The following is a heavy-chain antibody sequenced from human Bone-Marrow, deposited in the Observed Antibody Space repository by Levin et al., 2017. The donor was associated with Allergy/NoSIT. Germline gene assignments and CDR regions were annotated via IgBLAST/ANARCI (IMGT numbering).Heavy chain of an antibody. V-gene: IGHV3-30*04. J-gene: IGHJ6*03. D-gene: IGHD6-6*01. CDR1: TFTSINYA. CDR3: ARDSEQLAGKVGYMDV. CDR2: ISYDGITK. Sequence: GGSLRLSCAASTFTSINYAIHWVRQAPGKGLEWVAVISYDGITKFYADSVKGRFTISRDNSKNTLFLQMTSLRADDTALYYCARDSEQLAGKVGYMDVWGQGTTVTVSS.